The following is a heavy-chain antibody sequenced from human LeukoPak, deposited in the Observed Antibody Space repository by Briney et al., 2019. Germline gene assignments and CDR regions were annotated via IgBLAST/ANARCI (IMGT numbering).Heavy chain of an antibody. CDR2: ISGSGGST. CDR1: GFTFSSYA. V-gene: IGHV3-23*01. D-gene: IGHD3-16*01. CDR3: AKGYYDYVWGSYYFDY. Sequence: HPGGSLRLSCAASGFTFSSYAMRWVRQAPGKGLEWVSAISGSGGSTYYADSVKGRFTISRDNSRDTLYLQMNSLRAEDTAVYYCAKGYYDYVWGSYYFDYWGQGTLVTVSS. J-gene: IGHJ4*02.